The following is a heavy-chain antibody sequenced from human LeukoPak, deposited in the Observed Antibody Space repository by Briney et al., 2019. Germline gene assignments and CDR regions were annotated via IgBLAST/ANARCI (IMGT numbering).Heavy chain of an antibody. CDR1: GFTFDDYA. V-gene: IGHV3-9*01. CDR2: ISWNSGSI. D-gene: IGHD3-22*01. J-gene: IGHJ1*01. Sequence: PGRSPRLSCAASGFTFDDYAMHWVRQAPGKGLEWVSGISWNSGSIGYADSVKGRFTISRDNAKNSLYLQMNSLRAEDTALYYCAKGGYYYDSSGYYAQYFQHWGQGTLVTVSS. CDR3: AKGGYYYDSSGYYAQYFQH.